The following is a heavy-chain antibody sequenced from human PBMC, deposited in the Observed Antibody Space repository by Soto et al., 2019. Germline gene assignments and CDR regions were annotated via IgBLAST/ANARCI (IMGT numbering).Heavy chain of an antibody. CDR2: IYYSGST. D-gene: IGHD5-18*01. J-gene: IGHJ6*02. CDR3: ARDREAMAPDYHYGMDV. Sequence: SETLSLTCTVSGGSISSGDYYWSWIRQPPGKGLEWIGYIYYSGSTYYNPSLKSRVTISVDTSKNQFSLKLSSVTAADTAVYYCARDREAMAPDYHYGMDVWGQGTTVTVSS. CDR1: GGSISSGDYY. V-gene: IGHV4-30-4*01.